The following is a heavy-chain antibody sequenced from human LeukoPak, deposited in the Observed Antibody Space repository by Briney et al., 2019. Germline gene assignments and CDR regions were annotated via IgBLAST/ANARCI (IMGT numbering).Heavy chain of an antibody. J-gene: IGHJ5*02. Sequence: GGSVRLSCAASGFPFNTYAMYWVRQAPGKGLEWVAVISYDGSNKYYADSVKGRFTISRDNSKNTLYLQMNSLRAEDTAVYYCARGAPPDLWGQGTLVPVSS. V-gene: IGHV3-30-3*01. CDR1: GFPFNTYA. CDR3: ARGAPPDL. CDR2: ISYDGSNK.